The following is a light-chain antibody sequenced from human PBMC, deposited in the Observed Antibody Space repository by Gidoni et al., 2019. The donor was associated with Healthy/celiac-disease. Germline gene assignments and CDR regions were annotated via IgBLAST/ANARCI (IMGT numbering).Light chain of an antibody. CDR3: QQYYSTPYT. Sequence: DIQMSQPPSSLSASVGDSVTITCRASQGISNSLAWYQQKPGKAPKLLLYAASRLESGVPSRFSGSGSGTDYTLTISSLQPEDFATYYCQQYYSTPYTFGQGTKLEIK. J-gene: IGKJ2*01. CDR2: AAS. V-gene: IGKV1-NL1*01. CDR1: QGISNS.